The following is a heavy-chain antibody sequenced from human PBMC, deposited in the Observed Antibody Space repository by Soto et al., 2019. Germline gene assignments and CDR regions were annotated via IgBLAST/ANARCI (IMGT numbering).Heavy chain of an antibody. CDR2: ISAYNGNT. CDR1: GYTFTSYG. J-gene: IGHJ4*02. CDR3: ARSVKDFWSGYYGY. Sequence: ASVKVSCKASGYTFTSYGISWVRQAPGQGLEWMGWISAYNGNTNYAQKLQGRVTMTTDTSTSTAYMELSSLRSEDTAVYYCARSVKDFWSGYYGYWGQGTLVTVSS. V-gene: IGHV1-18*01. D-gene: IGHD3-3*01.